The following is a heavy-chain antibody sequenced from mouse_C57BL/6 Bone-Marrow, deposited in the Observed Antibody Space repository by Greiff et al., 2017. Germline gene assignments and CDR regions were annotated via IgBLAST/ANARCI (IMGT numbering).Heavy chain of an antibody. D-gene: IGHD1-1*01. J-gene: IGHJ2*01. Sequence: VQLLQPGAELVKPGASVKLSCKASGYTFTSYWMHWVKQRPGQGLEWIGMIHPNSGSTNYNEKFKSKATLTVDKSSSTAYMQLSSLTSKYSAVYYCANYLILRDYWGQGTTLTVSS. V-gene: IGHV1-64*01. CDR1: GYTFTSYW. CDR3: ANYLILRDY. CDR2: IHPNSGST.